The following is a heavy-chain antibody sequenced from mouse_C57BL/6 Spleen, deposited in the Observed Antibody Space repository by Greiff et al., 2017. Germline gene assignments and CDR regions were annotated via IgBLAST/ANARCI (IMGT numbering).Heavy chain of an antibody. J-gene: IGHJ2*01. CDR2: INPSSGYT. CDR3: ASTVVAPGYFDY. D-gene: IGHD1-1*01. Sequence: VQLQQSGAELAKPGASVKLSCKASGYTFTSYWMHWVKQRPGQGLEWIGYINPSSGYTKYNQKFKDKATLTADKSSSTAYMQLGSLTYEDSAVYYCASTVVAPGYFDYWGQGTTLTVSS. V-gene: IGHV1-7*01. CDR1: GYTFTSYW.